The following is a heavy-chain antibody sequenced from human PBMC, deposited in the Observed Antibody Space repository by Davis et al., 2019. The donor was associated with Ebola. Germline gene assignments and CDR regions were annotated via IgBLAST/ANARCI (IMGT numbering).Heavy chain of an antibody. J-gene: IGHJ4*02. CDR2: IYYSGST. V-gene: IGHV4-61*08. Sequence: SETLSLTCTVSGGSVSSGGHYWSWIRQPPGKGLEWIAYIYYSGSTHYNPSLRSRVTISLDTSKNQFSLRLTSVTAGDTALYYCARSLNIEYFDYWGQGNLVTVSS. D-gene: IGHD2/OR15-2a*01. CDR1: GGSVSSGGHY. CDR3: ARSLNIEYFDY.